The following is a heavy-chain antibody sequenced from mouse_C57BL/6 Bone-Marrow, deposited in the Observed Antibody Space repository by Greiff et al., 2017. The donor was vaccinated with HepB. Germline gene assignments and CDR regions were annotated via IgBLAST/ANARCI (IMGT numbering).Heavy chain of an antibody. Sequence: VQLKESGGGLVQPGESLKLSCESNEYEFPSHDMSWVRKTPEKRLELVAAINSDGGSTYYPDTMERRFIISRDNTKKTLYLQMSSLRSEDTALYYCARHITTVVADWYFDVWGTGTTVTVSS. V-gene: IGHV5-2*01. J-gene: IGHJ1*03. D-gene: IGHD1-1*01. CDR1: EYEFPSHD. CDR3: ARHITTVVADWYFDV. CDR2: INSDGGST.